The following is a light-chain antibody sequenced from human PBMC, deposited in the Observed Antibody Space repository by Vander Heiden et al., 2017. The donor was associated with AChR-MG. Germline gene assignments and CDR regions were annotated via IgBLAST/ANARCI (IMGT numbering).Light chain of an antibody. V-gene: IGLV1-40*01. J-gene: IGLJ2*01. CDR1: RSNIGARND. CDR3: QSYDSREYTIV. Sequence: QSVLTQPPSVSGAPGPTITLSCTGTRSNIGARNDVAWSQQLPGTAPSLLIFGNNNRRSVIPARFSASKSGTSASLAITGLQAEDEADYYCQSYDSREYTIVFGGGTKVTVL. CDR2: GNN.